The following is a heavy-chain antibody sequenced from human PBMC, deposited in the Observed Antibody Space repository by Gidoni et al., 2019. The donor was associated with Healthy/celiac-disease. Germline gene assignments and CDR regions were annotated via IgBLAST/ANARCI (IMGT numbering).Heavy chain of an antibody. CDR3: ARDFGGSDGTLGDAFDI. J-gene: IGHJ3*02. CDR2: INPNSGGT. V-gene: IGHV1-2*04. CDR1: GYTFTGYY. Sequence: QVQLVQSGAEVKKPGASVTVSCKASGYTFTGYYMHWVRQAPGQGLEWMGWINPNSGGTNYAQKFQGWVTMTRDTSISTAYMELSRLRSDDTAVYYCARDFGGSDGTLGDAFDIWGQGTMVTVSS. D-gene: IGHD3-10*01.